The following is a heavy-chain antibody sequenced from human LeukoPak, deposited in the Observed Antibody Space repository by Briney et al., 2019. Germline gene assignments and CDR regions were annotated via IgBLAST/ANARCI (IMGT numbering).Heavy chain of an antibody. J-gene: IGHJ4*02. V-gene: IGHV3-21*01. CDR2: ITTSSSYI. Sequence: PGGSLRLSCDASGFFFTTYSMNWVRQAPGKGLEWVSSITTSSSYIDYADSAEGRFTISRDNAKNSLFLQMNSLGAEDTAVYYCARWNDNYFDSWGQGILVTVSS. D-gene: IGHD1-1*01. CDR3: ARWNDNYFDS. CDR1: GFFFTTYS.